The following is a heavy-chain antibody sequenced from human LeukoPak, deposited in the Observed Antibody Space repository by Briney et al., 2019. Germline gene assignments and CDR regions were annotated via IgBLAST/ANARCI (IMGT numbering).Heavy chain of an antibody. V-gene: IGHV3-48*04. D-gene: IGHD4-23*01. CDR2: IKSGSDTV. J-gene: IGHJ4*02. Sequence: GGSLRLSCVASGFPFNSYVVNGVRQVPGQGLEWVSYIKSGSDTVYYADSVRGRFTISRDNAKNSLYLQMNSLRAEDTAVYYCARMAPGGGGNLWDYFDYWGQGTLVTVSS. CDR3: ARMAPGGGGNLWDYFDY. CDR1: GFPFNSYV.